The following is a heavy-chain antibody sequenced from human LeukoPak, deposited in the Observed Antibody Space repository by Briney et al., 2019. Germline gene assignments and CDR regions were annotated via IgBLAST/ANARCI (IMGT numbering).Heavy chain of an antibody. CDR1: GGTFSSYA. CDR3: ARDSLEMATPPYYFDY. Sequence: SVKVSCKASGGTFSSYAISWVRQAPGQGLEWMGGIIPIFGTANYAQKFQGRVTITTDESTSTAYMELSSLRSEDTAVYYCARDSLEMATPPYYFDYWGQGTPVTVSS. CDR2: IIPIFGTA. D-gene: IGHD5-24*01. J-gene: IGHJ4*02. V-gene: IGHV1-69*05.